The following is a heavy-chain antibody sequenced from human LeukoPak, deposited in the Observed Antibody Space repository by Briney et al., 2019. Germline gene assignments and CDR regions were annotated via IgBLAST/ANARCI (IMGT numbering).Heavy chain of an antibody. CDR3: AKSLGPLNRPAADNYFDY. D-gene: IGHD6-13*01. J-gene: IGHJ4*02. Sequence: GGSLRLSCAASGFTFSSYSMNWVRQAPGKGLEWVSYISSSSSTIYYADSVRVRFTISRDNSKNSLYLQMNSLRTEDTALYYCAKSLGPLNRPAADNYFDYWGQGTLVTVPS. CDR1: GFTFSSYS. V-gene: IGHV3-48*04. CDR2: ISSSSSTI.